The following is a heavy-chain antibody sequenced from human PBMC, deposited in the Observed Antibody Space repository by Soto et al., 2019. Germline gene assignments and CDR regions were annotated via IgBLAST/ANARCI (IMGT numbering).Heavy chain of an antibody. CDR1: GFTFSDYY. CDR3: ARDSSSWADAFDT. V-gene: IGHV3-11*06. CDR2: ISSSSSYT. Sequence: QVQLVESGGGLVKPGGSLRLSCAASGFTFSDYYMSWIRQAPGKGLEWVSYISSSSSYTNYADSVKGRFTISRDNAKNSLYLQRNSLRAEDTAVYYCARDSSSWADAFDTWGQGTMVTVSS. D-gene: IGHD6-13*01. J-gene: IGHJ3*02.